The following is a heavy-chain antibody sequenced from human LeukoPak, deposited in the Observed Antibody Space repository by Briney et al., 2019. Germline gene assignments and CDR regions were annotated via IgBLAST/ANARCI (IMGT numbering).Heavy chain of an antibody. CDR2: VSGGGDDI. Sequence: GGSLRLSCEASGFTFSKAWMSWVRQAPGKGLEWVSSVSGGGDDIYHADSVKGRFTISRDNSKNTLYLQMSSLRAEDTAVYFCAKALDYYDTSGYYSDYWGQGTLVTVSS. D-gene: IGHD3-22*01. J-gene: IGHJ4*02. V-gene: IGHV3-23*01. CDR1: GFTFSKAW. CDR3: AKALDYYDTSGYYSDY.